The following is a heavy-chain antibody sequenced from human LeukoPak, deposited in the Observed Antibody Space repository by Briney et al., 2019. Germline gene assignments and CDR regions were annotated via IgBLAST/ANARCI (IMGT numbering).Heavy chain of an antibody. CDR1: GDSVSSNSAA. CDR3: ARERPGEALTGTTCGWFDP. CDR2: TYYRSRWYN. Sequence: PSQTLSLTCAISGDSVSSNSAAWNWIRQSPSRGLEWLGRTYYRSRWYNDYAVSVKSRITINPDTSKNQFSLQLNSVTPEDTAVYCCARERPGEALTGTTCGWFDPWGQGTLVTVSS. J-gene: IGHJ5*02. D-gene: IGHD1-20*01. V-gene: IGHV6-1*01.